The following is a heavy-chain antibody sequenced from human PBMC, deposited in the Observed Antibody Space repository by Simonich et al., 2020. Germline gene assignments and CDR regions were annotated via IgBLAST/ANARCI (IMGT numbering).Heavy chain of an antibody. CDR3: ARVGYSNYYYYGMDV. Sequence: QVQLQESGPGLVKPSETLSLTCAVSGYSISSGYYWGWIRQPPGKGLAWIGSIYHRGSTYYNPSLKSRVTISGDTSKNQFSLKLSSVTAADTAVYYGARVGYSNYYYYGMDVWGQGTTVTVSS. V-gene: IGHV4-38-2*01. CDR1: GYSISSGYY. J-gene: IGHJ6*02. D-gene: IGHD6-13*01. CDR2: IYHRGST.